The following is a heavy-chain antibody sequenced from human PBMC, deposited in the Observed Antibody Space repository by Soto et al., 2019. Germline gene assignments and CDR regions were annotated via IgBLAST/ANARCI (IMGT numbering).Heavy chain of an antibody. CDR1: GFKFPDYH. D-gene: IGHD3-3*01. CDR3: ACVAPTIFGAQFHQNLVDV. V-gene: IGHV3-11*06. Sequence: QVQLVQSGGGLVEPGGSLRLSCAASGFKFPDYHMTWIRQAQGKGLEWISYISSSGTYTTYTDSVKGRFTFSRDNAKSSLYLQMNSLTGEDTAVYYCACVAPTIFGAQFHQNLVDVWGQGNTVTVAS. CDR2: ISSSGTYT. J-gene: IGHJ6*02.